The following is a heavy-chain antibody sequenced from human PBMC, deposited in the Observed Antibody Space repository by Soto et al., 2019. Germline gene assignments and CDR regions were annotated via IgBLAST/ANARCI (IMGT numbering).Heavy chain of an antibody. CDR2: IYTNEIT. D-gene: IGHD6-6*01. CDR1: GGSFSSYY. CDR3: AREVAVAARSLDY. J-gene: IGHJ4*02. Sequence: SETLSLTCTVSGGSFSSYYWSWIRQPAGKGLEWIGRIYTNEITNYNPSLKSRVTMSVDTSKKQFSLNMTSATAADTAVYFCAREVAVAARSLDYWGQGTLVTVS. V-gene: IGHV4-4*07.